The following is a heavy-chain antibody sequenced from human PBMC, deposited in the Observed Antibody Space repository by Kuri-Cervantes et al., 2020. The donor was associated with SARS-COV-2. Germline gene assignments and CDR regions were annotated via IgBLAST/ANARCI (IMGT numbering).Heavy chain of an antibody. CDR2: IGPSGTTK. D-gene: IGHD3-3*01. V-gene: IGHV3-11*04. CDR1: RFMFSDYY. J-gene: IGHJ6*03. CDR3: AREVPNHDFWSGYLIMGDYYYYYYMDV. Sequence: GGSLRLCCTASRFMFSDYYMTWIRQAPGKGLEWVSNIGPSGTTKYYADSVKGRFTISRDNAKNSLYLQMNSLRAEDTAVYYCAREVPNHDFWSGYLIMGDYYYYYYMDVWGKGTTVTVSS.